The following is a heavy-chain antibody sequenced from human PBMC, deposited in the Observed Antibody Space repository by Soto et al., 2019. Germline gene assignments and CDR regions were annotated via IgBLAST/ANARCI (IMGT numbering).Heavy chain of an antibody. V-gene: IGHV1-18*01. CDR3: ARDPRVVVVAATPNWFDP. J-gene: IGHJ5*02. Sequence: GASVKVSCKASGYTFTSYGISWVRQAPGQGLEWMGWISAYNGNTNYAQKLQGRVTMTTDTSTSTAYMELRSLRSDDTAVYYRARDPRVVVVAATPNWFDPWGQGTLVTVPQ. D-gene: IGHD2-15*01. CDR2: ISAYNGNT. CDR1: GYTFTSYG.